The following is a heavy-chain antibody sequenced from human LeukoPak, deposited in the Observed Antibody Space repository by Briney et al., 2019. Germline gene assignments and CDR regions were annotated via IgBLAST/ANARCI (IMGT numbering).Heavy chain of an antibody. Sequence: GGSLRLSCAASGFTFSTYAMHWVRQAPGKGLEWVAVIPYDGSNKYYADSVKGRFTISRDNSKNTLYLQMNSLRAEDTAVYYCARGFEQWLGDRYYYMDVWGKGTTVTISS. D-gene: IGHD6-19*01. V-gene: IGHV3-30*14. J-gene: IGHJ6*03. CDR1: GFTFSTYA. CDR3: ARGFEQWLGDRYYYMDV. CDR2: IPYDGSNK.